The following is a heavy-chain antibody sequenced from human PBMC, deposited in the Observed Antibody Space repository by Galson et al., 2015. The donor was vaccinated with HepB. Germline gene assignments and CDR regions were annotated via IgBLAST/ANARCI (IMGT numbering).Heavy chain of an antibody. CDR3: ARDHGYSDDTIYPAPAFFDY. Sequence: TLSLTCTVSGGSISSGGYYWTWFRQHPGKGLEWIGYIYFSGSTSYNPSLRSRVTMSVDTSKNQFFLKLSSVTTADTAVYYCARDHGYSDDTIYPAPAFFDYWGQGILVTVSS. CDR1: GGSISSGGYY. V-gene: IGHV4-31*03. J-gene: IGHJ4*02. D-gene: IGHD5-18*01. CDR2: IYFSGST.